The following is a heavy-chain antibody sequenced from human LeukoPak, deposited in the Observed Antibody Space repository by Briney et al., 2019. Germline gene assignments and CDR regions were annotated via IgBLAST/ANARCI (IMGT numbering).Heavy chain of an antibody. D-gene: IGHD3-22*01. J-gene: IGHJ4*02. CDR3: ARAIRYDSSGYLDDY. CDR2: ISAYNGNT. Sequence: GASVKVSCKASGYTFTGYGISWVRQAPGQGLEWMGWISAYNGNTNYAQKLQGRVTMTTDTSTSTAYMELRSLRSDDTAVYYCARAIRYDSSGYLDDYWGQGTLVTVSS. V-gene: IGHV1-18*01. CDR1: GYTFTGYG.